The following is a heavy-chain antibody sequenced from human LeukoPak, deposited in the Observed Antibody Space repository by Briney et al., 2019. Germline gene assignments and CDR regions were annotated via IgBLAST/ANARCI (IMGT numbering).Heavy chain of an antibody. V-gene: IGHV3-21*06. J-gene: IGHJ6*03. CDR1: GFSFSSYA. CDR2: ISSRSKYI. Sequence: GGSLRLSCAASGFSFSSYAMTWVRQVPGKGLEWVSSISSRSKYIYHADSVKGRFTISRDDAKNSLYLQMNSLRAEDTAVYYCARAFDTSWDYYYMDVWGKGTTVTVSS. D-gene: IGHD2-2*01. CDR3: ARAFDTSWDYYYMDV.